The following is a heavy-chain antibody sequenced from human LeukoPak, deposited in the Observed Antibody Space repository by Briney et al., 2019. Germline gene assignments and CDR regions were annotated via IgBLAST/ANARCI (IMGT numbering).Heavy chain of an antibody. J-gene: IGHJ4*02. CDR1: GFTFSSYG. V-gene: IGHV3-33*01. CDR3: ARDNFYDSSGYYWPRYFDY. D-gene: IGHD3-22*01. CDR2: IWYDGSNK. Sequence: GGSLRLSCAASGFTFSSYGMHWVRQAPGKGLEWVAVIWYDGSNKYYADSVKGRFTISRDNSKNTLYLQMNSLRAEDTAVYYCARDNFYDSSGYYWPRYFDYWGQGTLVTVSS.